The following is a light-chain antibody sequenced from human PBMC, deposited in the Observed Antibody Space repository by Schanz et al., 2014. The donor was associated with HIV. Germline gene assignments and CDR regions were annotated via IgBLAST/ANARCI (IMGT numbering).Light chain of an antibody. J-gene: IGKJ2*01. Sequence: EIVLTQSPGTLSLSPGERATLSCRASQSVSNSYLAWYQQKPGQAPRLLIYGASSRATGSPDRFSGSGSGTDFTLTISRLEPEDFAVYYCQQFGSSPMYTFGQGTKLEIK. V-gene: IGKV3-20*01. CDR2: GAS. CDR1: QSVSNSY. CDR3: QQFGSSPMYT.